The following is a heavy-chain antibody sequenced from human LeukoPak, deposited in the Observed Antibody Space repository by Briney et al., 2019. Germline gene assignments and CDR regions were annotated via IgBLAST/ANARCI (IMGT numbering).Heavy chain of an antibody. CDR3: ARSHGGITIRNWFDP. CDR2: INPNSGGT. CDR1: GYTFTGYY. J-gene: IGHJ5*02. D-gene: IGHD3-3*01. Sequence: ASGKVSCKASGYTFTGYYMHWVRQAPGQGLEWMGWINPNSGGTNYAQKFQGRVTMTRDTSISTAYMELSRLRSDDTAVYYCARSHGGITIRNWFDPWGQGTLVTVSS. V-gene: IGHV1-2*02.